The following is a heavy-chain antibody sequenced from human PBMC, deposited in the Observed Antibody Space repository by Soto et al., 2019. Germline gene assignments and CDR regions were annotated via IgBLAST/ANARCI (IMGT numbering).Heavy chain of an antibody. V-gene: IGHV1-24*01. CDR1: GYTLTELS. CDR3: ARDWVVATTRSWFDP. Sequence: ASVKVSCKVSGYTLTELSMHWVRQAPGKGLEWMGGFDPEDGETIYAQKFQGRVTMTRDTSISTAYMELSRLRSDDTAVYYCARDWVVATTRSWFDPWGQGTLVTVSS. D-gene: IGHD5-12*01. CDR2: FDPEDGET. J-gene: IGHJ5*02.